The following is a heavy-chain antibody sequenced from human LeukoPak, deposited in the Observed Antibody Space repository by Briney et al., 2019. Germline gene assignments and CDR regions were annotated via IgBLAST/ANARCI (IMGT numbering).Heavy chain of an antibody. CDR2: ISFDGRNI. V-gene: IGHV3-30*03. CDR1: GFTFSRDW. J-gene: IGHJ4*02. CDR3: ARAGSGWSFDY. D-gene: IGHD6-19*01. Sequence: GGSLRLSCAASGFTFSRDWMHWVRQAPGKGLEWVAVISFDGRNIYYADSVKGRFTISRDNSKNTLYLQMNSLRAEDTAVYYCARAGSGWSFDYWGQGTLVTVSS.